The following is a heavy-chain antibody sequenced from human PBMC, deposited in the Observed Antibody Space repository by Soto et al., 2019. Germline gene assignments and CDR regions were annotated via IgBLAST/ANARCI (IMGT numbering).Heavy chain of an antibody. V-gene: IGHV4-59*08. J-gene: IGHJ4*02. Sequence: SETLSLTCTVSGDSISSYYWSWIRQPPGKGLEWIGYIHYSGSTNYNPSLKSRVTISVDTSKNQFSLRLSSVTAADTAVHYCARHGTLNGDYDYWGQGTLVTVSS. CDR1: GDSISSYY. CDR3: ARHGTLNGDYDY. CDR2: IHYSGST. D-gene: IGHD4-17*01.